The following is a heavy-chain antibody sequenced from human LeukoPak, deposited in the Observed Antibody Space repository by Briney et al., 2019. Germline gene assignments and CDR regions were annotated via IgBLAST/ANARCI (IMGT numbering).Heavy chain of an antibody. CDR1: VYTFTSYD. V-gene: IGHV1-8*01. D-gene: IGHD1-7*01. J-gene: IGHJ4*02. CDR3: ARGHQLELEDY. CDR2: MNPNSGNT. Sequence: ASVKVSCTASVYTFTSYDINWVRQATGQGLEWMGWMNPNSGNTGYAQKFQGRVTMTRNTSISTAYMELSSLRSEDTAVYYCARGHQLELEDYWGQGTLVTVSS.